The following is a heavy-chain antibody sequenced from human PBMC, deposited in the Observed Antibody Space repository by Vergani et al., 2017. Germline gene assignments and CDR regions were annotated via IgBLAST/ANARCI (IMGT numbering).Heavy chain of an antibody. CDR1: GGSISSGGYY. CDR3: AREQQLALSYFDY. Sequence: QVQLQQWGAGLLKPSETLSLTCTVSGGSISSGGYYWSWIRQHPGKGLEWIGYIYYSGSTYYNPSLKSRVTISVDTSKNQFSLKLSSVTAADTAVYYCAREQQLALSYFDYWGQGTLVTVSS. D-gene: IGHD6-13*01. J-gene: IGHJ4*02. V-gene: IGHV4-31*03. CDR2: IYYSGST.